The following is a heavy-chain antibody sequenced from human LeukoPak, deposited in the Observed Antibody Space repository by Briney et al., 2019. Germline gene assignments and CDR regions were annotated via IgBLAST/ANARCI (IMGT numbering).Heavy chain of an antibody. J-gene: IGHJ4*02. CDR3: ARGPPYYYYDSILEGTFDY. Sequence: ASVKVSCKASGYTFTSYDINWVRQATGQGLEWMGSMNPNSGNTGYAQKFQGRVTITRNTSISTAYMELSSLRSEDTAVYYCARGPPYYYYDSILEGTFDYWGQGTLVTVSS. CDR1: GYTFTSYD. CDR2: MNPNSGNT. D-gene: IGHD3-22*01. V-gene: IGHV1-8*03.